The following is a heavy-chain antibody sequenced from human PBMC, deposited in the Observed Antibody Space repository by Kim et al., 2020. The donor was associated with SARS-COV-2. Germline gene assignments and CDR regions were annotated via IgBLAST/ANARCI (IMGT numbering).Heavy chain of an antibody. D-gene: IGHD1-26*01. V-gene: IGHV3-33*06. J-gene: IGHJ6*02. Sequence: DSVKGRFTIPRDNSKNTLSLQMNSLRAEDTAVYYCAKGVGATDFYYGMDVWGQGTTVTVSS. CDR3: AKGVGATDFYYGMDV.